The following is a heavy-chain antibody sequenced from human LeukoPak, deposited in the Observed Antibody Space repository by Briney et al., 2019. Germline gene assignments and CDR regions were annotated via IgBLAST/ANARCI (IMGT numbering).Heavy chain of an antibody. J-gene: IGHJ4*02. CDR1: GFTFSSYA. CDR3: ARDRYYSSGSYPRADY. CDR2: ISGSGGST. V-gene: IGHV3-23*01. D-gene: IGHD3-10*01. Sequence: PPGGSLRLSCAASGFTFSSYAMSWIRQAPGKGLEWVSAISGSGGSTYYADSVKGRFTISRDNSKNTLYLQMNSLRLEDTAVYYCARDRYYSSGSYPRADYWGQGSLVTVSS.